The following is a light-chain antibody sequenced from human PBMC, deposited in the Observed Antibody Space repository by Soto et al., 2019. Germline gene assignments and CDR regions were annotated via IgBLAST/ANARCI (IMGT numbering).Light chain of an antibody. V-gene: IGLV1-47*01. J-gene: IGLJ3*02. CDR1: SSNIGSNY. Sequence: QLVPTQPPSASGTPGQRVTISCSGSSSNIGSNYVYWYQQLPGTAPKLLIYRNNQRPSGVPDRFSGSKSGTSASLAISGLRSEDEADYYCAAWDDSLSGPVFGGGTKLTVL. CDR3: AAWDDSLSGPV. CDR2: RNN.